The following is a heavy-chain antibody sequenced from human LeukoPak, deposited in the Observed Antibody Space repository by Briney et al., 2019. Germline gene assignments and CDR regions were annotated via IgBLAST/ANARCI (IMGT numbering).Heavy chain of an antibody. CDR3: ARDSAKAPFDF. V-gene: IGHV3-21*04. J-gene: IGHJ4*02. CDR1: GFTFSNYS. Sequence: GGSLRLSCAASGFTFSNYSMNWVRQAPGKGLQWVSSISSNNYIYYADSVKGRFTISRDNAKNSLYLQMNSLRVDDTAVYYCARDSAKAPFDFWGQGTLVTVSS. CDR2: ISSNNYI. D-gene: IGHD3-10*01.